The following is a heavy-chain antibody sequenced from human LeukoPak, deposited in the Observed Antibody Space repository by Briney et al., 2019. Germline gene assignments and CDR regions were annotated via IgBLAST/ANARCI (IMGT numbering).Heavy chain of an antibody. J-gene: IGHJ4*02. CDR3: AAAKYCSSTSCYALDY. V-gene: IGHV1-58*01. CDR2: IVVGSGNT. CDR1: GFTFTCSA. D-gene: IGHD2-2*01. Sequence: ASVKGSCKASGFTFTCSAVQWVRRARGQRLEWIGWIVVGSGNTNYAQKCQERVTITRDMSTSTAYMELSSLRSEDTAVYYCAAAKYCSSTSCYALDYWGQGTLVTVSS.